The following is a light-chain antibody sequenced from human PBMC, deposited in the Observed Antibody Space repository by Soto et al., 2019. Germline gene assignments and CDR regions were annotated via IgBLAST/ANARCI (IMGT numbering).Light chain of an antibody. J-gene: IGLJ2*01. CDR2: LEGSGSY. CDR1: SGHSSYI. Sequence: QPVLTQSSSASASLGSSVKLTCTLSSGHSSYIIAWHQQQPGKAPRYLMKLEGSGSYNKGSGVPDRFSGSSSGADRYLTISNRQSEDEADYYCETWDSNSLVFGGGTKVTVL. V-gene: IGLV4-60*03. CDR3: ETWDSNSLV.